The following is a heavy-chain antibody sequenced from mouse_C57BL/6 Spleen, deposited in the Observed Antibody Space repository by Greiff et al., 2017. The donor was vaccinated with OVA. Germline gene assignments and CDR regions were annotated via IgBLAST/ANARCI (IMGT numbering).Heavy chain of an antibody. Sequence: VQLQQSGAELARPGASVKMSCKASGYTFTSYTMHWVKQRPGQGLEWIGYINPSSGYTKYNQKFKDKATLTADKSSSTAYMQLSSLTSEDSAVYYCARREGNYWYFDVWGTGTTGTVSS. V-gene: IGHV1-4*01. CDR3: ARREGNYWYFDV. J-gene: IGHJ1*03. D-gene: IGHD2-1*01. CDR2: INPSSGYT. CDR1: GYTFTSYT.